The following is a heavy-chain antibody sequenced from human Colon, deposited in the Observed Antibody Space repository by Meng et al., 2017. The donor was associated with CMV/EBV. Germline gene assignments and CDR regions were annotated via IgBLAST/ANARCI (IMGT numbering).Heavy chain of an antibody. D-gene: IGHD1-26*01. V-gene: IGHV4-34*01. CDR3: AGGSYQAWELLHY. CDR1: GASLSEYY. Sequence: LHHWWPGLLKPSDTPSLTCAFYGASLSEYYWRWTRHPPGRGLEWIGEIRHSGSTSYSYNSSLKSRVTISIDTSKNQFSLELTSVTAADTAVYYCAGGSYQAWELLHYWGQGTLVTVSS. CDR2: IRHSGSTSY. J-gene: IGHJ4*02.